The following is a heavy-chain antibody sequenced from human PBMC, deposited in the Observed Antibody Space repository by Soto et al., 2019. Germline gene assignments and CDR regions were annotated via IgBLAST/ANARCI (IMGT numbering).Heavy chain of an antibody. J-gene: IGHJ4*02. CDR2: IYYSGST. V-gene: IGHV4-31*03. CDR1: GGSISSGGYY. Sequence: QVQLQESGPGLVKPSQTLSLTCTVSGGSISSGGYYWSWIRQHPGKGLEWIGYIYYSGSTYYNPSLKRRVTISVDTSKNQFSLKLSSVTAADTAVYYCARARTAMVRGVTTTYYFDYWGQGTLVTVSS. CDR3: ARARTAMVRGVTTTYYFDY. D-gene: IGHD3-10*01.